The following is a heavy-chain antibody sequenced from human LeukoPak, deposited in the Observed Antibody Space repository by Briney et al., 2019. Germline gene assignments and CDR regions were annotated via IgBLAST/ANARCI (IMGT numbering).Heavy chain of an antibody. J-gene: IGHJ6*02. CDR1: GGTFSSYA. CDR3: ARARAVTTYYYYGMDV. Sequence: SVKVSCKASGGTFSSYAISWVRQAPGQGLEWMGGIIPIFGTANYAQKFQGRVTITADESTSTAYMELSSLRSEDTAVYYCARARAVTTYYYYGMDVWGQGTTVTVSS. V-gene: IGHV1-69*01. CDR2: IIPIFGTA. D-gene: IGHD4-17*01.